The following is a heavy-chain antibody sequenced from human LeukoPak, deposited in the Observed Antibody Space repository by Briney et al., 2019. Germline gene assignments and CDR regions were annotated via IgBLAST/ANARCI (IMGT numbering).Heavy chain of an antibody. D-gene: IGHD4-11*01. J-gene: IGHJ4*02. CDR1: GFTFSNYA. CDR3: AKRAQYSSNKSEFDF. Sequence: GGSLRLSCAASGFTFSNYAMSWVRQAPGKGLEWVSVISGSGGSTYYADSVKGRLTISRDNSKNTPFLQMNSLRAEDTAVYYCAKRAQYSSNKSEFDFWGQGTLVTVSS. V-gene: IGHV3-23*01. CDR2: ISGSGGST.